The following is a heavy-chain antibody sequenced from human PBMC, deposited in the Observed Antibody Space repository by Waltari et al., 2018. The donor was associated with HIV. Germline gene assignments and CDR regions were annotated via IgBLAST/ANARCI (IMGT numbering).Heavy chain of an antibody. CDR2: INYTGST. Sequence: QVQLKESGPGLVKPSETLSLSCIVSGVSVSSTSSYWGWIRQPPGKGLEWIGTINYTGSTFYSPSLKSRVTISVDTSKNQFSLRLRSLTAADTAVYYCARNVGQYYFDYWGQGAVVAVSS. V-gene: IGHV4-39*01. J-gene: IGHJ4*02. CDR1: GVSVSSTSSY. CDR3: ARNVGQYYFDY.